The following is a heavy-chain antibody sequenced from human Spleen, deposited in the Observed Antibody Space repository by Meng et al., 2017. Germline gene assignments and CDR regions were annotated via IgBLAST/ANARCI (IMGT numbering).Heavy chain of an antibody. D-gene: IGHD6-19*01. CDR3: ASRIAVATFRFDY. V-gene: IGHV3-23*01. CDR1: RFTFSSYA. Sequence: EVQLLESGGGLVQPGGSLRLSCAASRFTFSSYAMSWVRQAPGKGLEWVSSISGSGGSTYYADSVKGRFTISRDNSKNTLYLQMNSLRAEDTAIYYCASRIAVATFRFDYWGQGTLVTVSS. CDR2: ISGSGGST. J-gene: IGHJ4*02.